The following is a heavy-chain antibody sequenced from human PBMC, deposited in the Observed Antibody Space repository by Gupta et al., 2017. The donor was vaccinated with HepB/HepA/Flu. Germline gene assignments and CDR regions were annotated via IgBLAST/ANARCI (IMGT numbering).Heavy chain of an antibody. V-gene: IGHV3-21*06. Sequence: EVQLVESGGGLVKPGGYLRLSCAARGITFSSYSMNWVRQAPGKGLEWVSSITNSNSYKYYADSVKGRFTISRDNAKNSLYLQMNSLRAEDTALYYCAREGWNDAFDIWGQGTMVTVSS. CDR1: GITFSSYS. J-gene: IGHJ3*02. CDR2: ITNSNSYK. CDR3: AREGWNDAFDI. D-gene: IGHD1-1*01.